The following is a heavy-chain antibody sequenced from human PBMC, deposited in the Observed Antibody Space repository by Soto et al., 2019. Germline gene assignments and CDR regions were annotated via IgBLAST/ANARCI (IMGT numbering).Heavy chain of an antibody. D-gene: IGHD3-22*01. CDR1: GYTFTGYY. J-gene: IGHJ4*02. Sequence: GASVKVSCKASGYTFTGYYMHWVRQAPGQGLEWMGWINPNSGGTNYAQKFQGWVTMTRDTSISTAYMELSRLRSDDTAVYYCARARAPHYYASSLLFDYWGQGTLVTVSS. V-gene: IGHV1-2*04. CDR3: ARARAPHYYASSLLFDY. CDR2: INPNSGGT.